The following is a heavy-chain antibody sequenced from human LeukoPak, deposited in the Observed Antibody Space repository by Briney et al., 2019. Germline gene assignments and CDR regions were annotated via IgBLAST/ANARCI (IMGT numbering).Heavy chain of an antibody. D-gene: IGHD3-16*01. CDR3: ARPVVLGAYLRGAYYFDS. Sequence: PGGSLRLSCAASGFTFSDYGMHWVRQAPGKGLEWVAVICYDGSDKYHADSVKGRFTISRDNSKTTLYLQMNSLRVEDTAVYYCARPVVLGAYLRGAYYFDSWGQGTLVTVSS. V-gene: IGHV3-33*01. CDR2: ICYDGSDK. J-gene: IGHJ4*02. CDR1: GFTFSDYG.